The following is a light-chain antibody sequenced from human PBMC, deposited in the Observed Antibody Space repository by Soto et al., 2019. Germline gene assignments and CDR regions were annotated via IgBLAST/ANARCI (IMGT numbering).Light chain of an antibody. V-gene: IGKV3-20*01. J-gene: IGKJ1*01. CDR3: QQYGSSGT. Sequence: EIVLTQSRTTLSLSPGERATLSCRASQSVSSYLAWYQQKPGQAPRLLIYDASNRATGIPDRFSGSGSGTDFTLTISRLEPEDFAVYYCQQYGSSGTFGQGTKVDIK. CDR1: QSVSSY. CDR2: DAS.